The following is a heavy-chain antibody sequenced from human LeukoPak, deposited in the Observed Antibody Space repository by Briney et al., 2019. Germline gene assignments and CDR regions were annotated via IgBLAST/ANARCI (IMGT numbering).Heavy chain of an antibody. D-gene: IGHD3-22*01. V-gene: IGHV3-23*01. Sequence: GGSLRLSCEASGFTFSSYAMSCVRQAPGKGLEWVSEISGSGSSTYYADSVKGRFTISRDNSKNTLYLQMHSLRAEDTAVYYCAKDHRASWGIVVVITPFDYWGQGTLVTVSS. CDR2: ISGSGSST. CDR3: AKDHRASWGIVVVITPFDY. J-gene: IGHJ4*02. CDR1: GFTFSSYA.